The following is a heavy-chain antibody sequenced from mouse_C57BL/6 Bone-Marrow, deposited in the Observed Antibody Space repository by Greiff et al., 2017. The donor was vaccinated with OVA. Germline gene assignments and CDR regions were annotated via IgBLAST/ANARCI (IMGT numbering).Heavy chain of an antibody. CDR1: GYTFTSYW. J-gene: IGHJ4*01. Sequence: QVQLQQPGAELVKPGASVKMSCKASGYTFTSYWITWVKQRPGQGLEWIGDIYPGSGSTNYNEKFKSKATLTVATSSSTAYMQLSSLTSEDSAVYYGARVGRYAMDDWGQGTSVTVSS. CDR2: IYPGSGST. V-gene: IGHV1-55*01. CDR3: ARVGRYAMDD.